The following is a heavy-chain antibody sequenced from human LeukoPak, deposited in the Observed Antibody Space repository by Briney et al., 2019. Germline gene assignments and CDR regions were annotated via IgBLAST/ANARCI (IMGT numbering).Heavy chain of an antibody. D-gene: IGHD3-22*01. CDR1: GGSISSYY. V-gene: IGHV4-59*01. CDR3: ARVDYYDSSVFDY. Sequence: SETLSLTCTVSGGSISSYYWSWIRQSPGKGLEWIGYIYYRGSTNYNPSLKSRVTISVDTSKNQCSLILNSVTAADTAVYYCARVDYYDSSVFDYWGQGTLVTVSS. CDR2: IYYRGST. J-gene: IGHJ4*02.